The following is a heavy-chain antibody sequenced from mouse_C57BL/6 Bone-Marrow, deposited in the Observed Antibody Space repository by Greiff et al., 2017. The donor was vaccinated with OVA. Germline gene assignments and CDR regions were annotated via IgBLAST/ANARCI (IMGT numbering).Heavy chain of an antibody. Sequence: VHVKQSGAELVKPGASVKLSCTSSGFNIKDYYMHWVQPRTDTGLEWIGRIDPEDGEHKSDQKFPGKATIPAAPSANTAYLKLSSLTSEDTAVYYCAFYYGSTYFDVWGTGTTVTVSS. CDR3: AFYYGSTYFDV. CDR2: IDPEDGEH. CDR1: GFNIKDYY. J-gene: IGHJ1*03. V-gene: IGHV14-2*01. D-gene: IGHD1-1*01.